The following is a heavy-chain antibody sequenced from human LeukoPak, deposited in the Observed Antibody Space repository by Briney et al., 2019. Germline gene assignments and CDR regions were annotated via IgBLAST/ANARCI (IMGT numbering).Heavy chain of an antibody. Sequence: SETLSLTCTVSGGSISSYYWSWIRQPPGKGLEWIGYIYYSGSTNYNPSLKSRVTIPVDTSKNQFSLKLSSVTAADTAVYYCARGEYSSSSRKYYYYYYYMDVWGKGTTVTVSS. CDR1: GGSISSYY. V-gene: IGHV4-59*01. J-gene: IGHJ6*03. CDR2: IYYSGST. D-gene: IGHD6-6*01. CDR3: ARGEYSSSSRKYYYYYYYMDV.